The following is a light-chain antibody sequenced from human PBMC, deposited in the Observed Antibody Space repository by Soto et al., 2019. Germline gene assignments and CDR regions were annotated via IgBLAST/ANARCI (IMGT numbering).Light chain of an antibody. V-gene: IGKV3-20*01. J-gene: IGKJ5*01. Sequence: EIVLTQSPGTLSLSPGERATVWCSASHSVSSSYLAWYQQKPGQAPRLLIYDASKRATRIPARFSGSGSGTDFTLTISRLEPEDFAVYYCQQYGSSPPITFGQGTRLEIK. CDR3: QQYGSSPPIT. CDR2: DAS. CDR1: HSVSSSY.